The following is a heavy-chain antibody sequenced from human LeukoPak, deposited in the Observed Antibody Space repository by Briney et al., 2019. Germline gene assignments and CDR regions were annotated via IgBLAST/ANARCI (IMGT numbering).Heavy chain of an antibody. Sequence: PGGSLRLSCAVSGFTFSNYWMSWVRQAPGKGLEWVANIRRDGSETHYVDSVMGRFTISRDNAKNSLYLQMNSLRAEDTVVYYCARDDTHYGSSGSFYDAFDIWGQGTMVTVSS. V-gene: IGHV3-7*01. CDR2: IRRDGSET. D-gene: IGHD3-22*01. J-gene: IGHJ3*02. CDR3: ARDDTHYGSSGSFYDAFDI. CDR1: GFTFSNYW.